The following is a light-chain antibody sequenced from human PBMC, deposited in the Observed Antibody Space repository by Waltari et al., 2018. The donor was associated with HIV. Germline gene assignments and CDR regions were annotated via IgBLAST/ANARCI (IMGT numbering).Light chain of an antibody. CDR1: SSDVGGYNF. CDR2: EVR. J-gene: IGLJ2*01. CDR3: SSYTSSSTLV. V-gene: IGLV2-14*01. Sequence: QSALTQPASVSGSPGQSITISCTGTSSDVGGYNFVSWFQHHPGKAPKFMIYEVRNRPSGVSNRFSGSKSGNTAALTISGLQAEDEADYYCSSYTSSSTLVFGGGTKLTVL.